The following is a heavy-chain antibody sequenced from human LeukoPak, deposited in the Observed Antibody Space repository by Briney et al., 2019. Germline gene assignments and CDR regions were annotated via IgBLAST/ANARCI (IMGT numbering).Heavy chain of an antibody. J-gene: IGHJ6*02. CDR3: AKDRSLYYGMDV. CDR2: IRYDGSNK. V-gene: IGHV3-30*02. CDR1: GFTFSSYG. Sequence: GGSLRLSCAASGFTFSSYGMHWVRQAPGKGLEWVAFIRYDGSNKYYADSVKGRFTISRDNSKNTLYLQMNSLRAEDTAVYYSAKDRSLYYGMDVWGQGTTVSVSS.